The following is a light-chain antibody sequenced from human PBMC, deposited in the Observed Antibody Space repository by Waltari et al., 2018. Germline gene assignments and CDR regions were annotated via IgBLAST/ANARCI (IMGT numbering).Light chain of an antibody. CDR3: QQTGSNPPT. V-gene: IGKV1-39*01. J-gene: IGKJ1*01. CDR1: QSFSRY. Sequence: DIQLTQSPSSLSASEGDRVTITCRASQSFSRYLNWYQQKPGKAPTFLIHSASSLQGGVPARFSGGRSGTDFTLTITGLQREDFATYYCQQTGSNPPTFGQGTKVEIK. CDR2: SAS.